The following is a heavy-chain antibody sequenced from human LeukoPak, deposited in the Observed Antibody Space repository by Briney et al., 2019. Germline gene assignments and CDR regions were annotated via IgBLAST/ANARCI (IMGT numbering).Heavy chain of an antibody. CDR3: ARGYCSSTSCWFDY. CDR2: IIPIFGTA. CDR1: GGTFSSYA. J-gene: IGHJ4*02. D-gene: IGHD2-2*01. Sequence: GSSVKVSCKTSGGTFSSYAISWVRQAPGQGLEWMGGIIPIFGTANYAQKFQGRVTITTDESTSTAYVELSSLRSEDTAVYYCARGYCSSTSCWFDYWGQGTLVTVSS. V-gene: IGHV1-69*05.